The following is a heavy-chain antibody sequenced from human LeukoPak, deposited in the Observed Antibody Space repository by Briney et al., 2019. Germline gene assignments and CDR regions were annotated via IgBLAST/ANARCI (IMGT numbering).Heavy chain of an antibody. Sequence: GGSLRLSCAASGFTFNNYAMSWARQAPGKGLEWVSTISSSGTRTSYADSVKARFTISRDTSKDTLYLQMNSLRAEDTAVFYCAKSRVTTAEDYFDYWGQGTLVTVSS. CDR1: GFTFNNYA. CDR3: AKSRVTTAEDYFDY. J-gene: IGHJ4*02. D-gene: IGHD4-17*01. CDR2: ISSSGTRT. V-gene: IGHV3-23*01.